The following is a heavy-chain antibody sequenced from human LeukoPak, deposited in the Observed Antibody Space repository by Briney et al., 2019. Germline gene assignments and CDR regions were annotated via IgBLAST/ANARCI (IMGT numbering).Heavy chain of an antibody. J-gene: IGHJ4*02. V-gene: IGHV3-74*01. CDR2: INPDGSYT. D-gene: IGHD4-17*01. CDR3: ARDMDRYGFDY. Sequence: GGSLRLSCAASGFTFSSYWMHWVRQAPGKGLVWFSHINPDGSYTTYADSVKGRFTISRDNAKNTLYLQVNSLRAEDTAVYYCARDMDRYGFDYWGQGTLVTVSS. CDR1: GFTFSSYW.